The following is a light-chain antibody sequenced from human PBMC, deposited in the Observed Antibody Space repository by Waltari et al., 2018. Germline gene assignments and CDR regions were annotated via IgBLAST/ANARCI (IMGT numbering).Light chain of an antibody. CDR1: PGVRHY. Sequence: EIVLTQSPATLSLSPGEMATLSCKASPGVRHYLAWYQQKPGQAPRLLIYSASTRATGLAARCSGSGSGTDFTLTISSLEPEDFAVYYCQQRSNWPRTFGQGTKVEI. J-gene: IGKJ1*01. V-gene: IGKV3-11*01. CDR2: SAS. CDR3: QQRSNWPRT.